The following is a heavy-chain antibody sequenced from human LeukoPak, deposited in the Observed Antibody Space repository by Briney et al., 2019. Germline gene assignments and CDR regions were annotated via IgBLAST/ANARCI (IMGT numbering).Heavy chain of an antibody. D-gene: IGHD3-22*01. CDR2: IRYDGSNK. V-gene: IGHV3-30*02. CDR1: GFTFSSYG. Sequence: TGGSLRLSCAASGFTFSSYGMHWVRQAPGKGLEWVAFIRYDGSNKYYADSVKGRFTISRDNSKNTLYLQMNSLRAEDTAVYYCAKVSYYDSSGYYANYYGMDVWGQGTTVTVSS. CDR3: AKVSYYDSSGYYANYYGMDV. J-gene: IGHJ6*02.